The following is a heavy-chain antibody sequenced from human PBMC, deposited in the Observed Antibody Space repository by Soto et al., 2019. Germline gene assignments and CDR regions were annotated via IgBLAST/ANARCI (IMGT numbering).Heavy chain of an antibody. CDR3: ARGRGYSSSWFTYYFDY. CDR2: INHSGST. D-gene: IGHD6-13*01. J-gene: IGHJ4*02. Sequence: SETLSLTCAVYGGSFSGYYWSWIRQPPGKGLEWIGEINHSGSTNYNPSLKSRVTISVDTSKNQFSLKLSSVTAADTAVYYCARGRGYSSSWFTYYFDYWGRGTLVTVSS. CDR1: GGSFSGYY. V-gene: IGHV4-34*01.